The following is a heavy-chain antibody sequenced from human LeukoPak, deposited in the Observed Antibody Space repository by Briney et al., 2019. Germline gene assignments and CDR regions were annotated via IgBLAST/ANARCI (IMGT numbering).Heavy chain of an antibody. CDR2: ISHSGAT. J-gene: IGHJ4*02. CDR3: TRENRPFCPFAY. CDR1: GGSIDITNY. Sequence: SETLSLTCGVSGGSIDITNYWSWVRQAPGKGLEWIGEISHSGATNYNPSLRSRVTMFLDRANNQFSLSLTSVTAADSAVYYCTRENRPFCPFAYWGQGVLVTVSS. D-gene: IGHD2/OR15-2a*01. V-gene: IGHV4-4*02.